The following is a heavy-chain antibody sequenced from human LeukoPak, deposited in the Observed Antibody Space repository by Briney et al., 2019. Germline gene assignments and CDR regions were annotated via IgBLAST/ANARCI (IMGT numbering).Heavy chain of an antibody. Sequence: RRSETLSLTCAVYGGSFSGYYWSWIRQPPGKGLEWIGEINHSGSTNYNPSLKSRVTISVDTSKNQFSLKLSSVTAADTAVYYCARGEYSSSSWFDPWGQGTLVTVSS. V-gene: IGHV4-34*01. J-gene: IGHJ5*02. CDR2: INHSGST. CDR1: GGSFSGYY. D-gene: IGHD6-6*01. CDR3: ARGEYSSSSWFDP.